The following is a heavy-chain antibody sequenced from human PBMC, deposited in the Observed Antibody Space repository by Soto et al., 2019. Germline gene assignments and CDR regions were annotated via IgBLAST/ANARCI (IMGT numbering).Heavy chain of an antibody. V-gene: IGHV1-69*13. CDR2: FIPIFGTA. J-gene: IGHJ4*02. CDR1: GGTFSSYA. CDR3: ARDRRYYGSGSYYNGIDY. Sequence: SVKVSCKASGGTFSSYARNWVRQAPGQGLEWMGGFIPIFGTANYAQKFQGRVTITADESTSTAYMELSSLRSEDTAVYYCARDRRYYGSGSYYNGIDYWGQGTLVTVSS. D-gene: IGHD3-10*01.